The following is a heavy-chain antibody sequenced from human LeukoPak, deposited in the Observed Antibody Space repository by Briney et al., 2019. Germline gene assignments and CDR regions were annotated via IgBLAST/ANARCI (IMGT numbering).Heavy chain of an antibody. Sequence: GGSLRLSCAASGFSFSSSWMSWVRQAPGKGLEWVANIKPDGSEKYYVDSVKGRFTISRDNAKKSLYLQMNSLRAEDTAVYYCATSSDYSGSGSYLDYWGQGTVVTVSS. CDR2: IKPDGSEK. D-gene: IGHD3-10*01. CDR1: GFSFSSSW. J-gene: IGHJ4*02. CDR3: ATSSDYSGSGSYLDY. V-gene: IGHV3-7*01.